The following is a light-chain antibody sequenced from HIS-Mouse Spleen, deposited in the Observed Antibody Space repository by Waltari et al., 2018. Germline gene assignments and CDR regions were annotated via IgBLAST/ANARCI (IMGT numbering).Light chain of an antibody. V-gene: IGLV2-23*01. Sequence: QSALTQPASVSGSPGQSITISCTGTSSDVGSYNLVSWYQQHPGKAPKLMIYEGRKRPSGVSNRFSGSKSGNTASLTFTVLQAEDEADYCCCSYAGSSTWVFGGGTKLTVL. J-gene: IGLJ3*02. CDR3: CSYAGSSTWV. CDR1: SSDVGSYNL. CDR2: EGR.